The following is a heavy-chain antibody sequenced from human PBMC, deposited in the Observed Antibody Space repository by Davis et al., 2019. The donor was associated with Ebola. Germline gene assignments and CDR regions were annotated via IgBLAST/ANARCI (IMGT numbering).Heavy chain of an antibody. V-gene: IGHV3-30*18. CDR3: VKDTSDIWFDI. J-gene: IGHJ3*02. Sequence: GGSLRLSCAASGFIFRSYAMHWVRQAPGKGLEWVALTSYDGSDKYLAESVKGRFTISRDNSKNTLNLQMNGLRVEDTAIYYCVKDTSDIWFDIWGQGTMVTVSS. CDR1: GFIFRSYA. CDR2: TSYDGSDK. D-gene: IGHD3-9*01.